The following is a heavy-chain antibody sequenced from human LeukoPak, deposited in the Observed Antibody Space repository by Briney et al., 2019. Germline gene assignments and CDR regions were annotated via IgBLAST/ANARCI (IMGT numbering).Heavy chain of an antibody. D-gene: IGHD3-10*01. Sequence: GGSLRLSCAASGFTFSSYGMHWVRQAPGKGLEWVAVISYDGSNKYYADSVKGRFTISRDNSKNTLYLQMNSLRAEDTAVYYCAKLPIAWGSGSYYRDYGMDVWGQGTTVTVSS. CDR3: AKLPIAWGSGSYYRDYGMDV. CDR2: ISYDGSNK. V-gene: IGHV3-30*18. J-gene: IGHJ6*02. CDR1: GFTFSSYG.